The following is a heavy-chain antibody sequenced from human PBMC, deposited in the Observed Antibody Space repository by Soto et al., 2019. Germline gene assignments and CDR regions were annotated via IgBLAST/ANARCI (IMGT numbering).Heavy chain of an antibody. CDR3: ARDKTFSAGY. J-gene: IGHJ4*02. CDR1: GYTFLDFY. V-gene: IGHV1-46*01. D-gene: IGHD3-3*02. Sequence: QVQLVQSGTEVQKPGASVKVSCKASGYTFLDFYIHWVRQAPRQGLEWMGFINPSGGGTTYAQQSQGRLTMTRDPSTGPVYMELTNLSSEGTGIYYCARDKTFSAGYWGQGKVVT. CDR2: INPSGGGT.